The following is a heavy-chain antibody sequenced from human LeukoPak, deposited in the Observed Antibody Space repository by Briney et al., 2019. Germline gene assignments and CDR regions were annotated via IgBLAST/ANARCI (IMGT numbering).Heavy chain of an antibody. D-gene: IGHD6-19*01. CDR3: AKDRLAKTAVALDY. J-gene: IGHJ4*02. Sequence: GGSLRLSCAASGFTFDDYAMHWVRQAPGKGLEWVSGISWNSGSIGYADSVKGRFTISRDNAKNSLYLQMNSLRAEDTALYYCAKDRLAKTAVALDYWGQGTLVTVSS. V-gene: IGHV3-9*01. CDR1: GFTFDDYA. CDR2: ISWNSGSI.